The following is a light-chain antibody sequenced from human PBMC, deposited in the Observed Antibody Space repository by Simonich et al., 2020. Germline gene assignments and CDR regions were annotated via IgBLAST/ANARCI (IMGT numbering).Light chain of an antibody. J-gene: IGKJ3*01. CDR1: QSVLYSSNNKNY. CDR3: QQYYSTPLT. V-gene: IGKV4-1*01. CDR2: LAS. Sequence: DIVMTQSPDSLAVSLGERATINSKSSQSVLYSSNNKNYLAWYQQKPGQPPKLLIYLASTRESGVPDRFSGSGSGTDFTLTISSLQAEDVAVYYCQQYYSTPLTFGPGTKVDIK.